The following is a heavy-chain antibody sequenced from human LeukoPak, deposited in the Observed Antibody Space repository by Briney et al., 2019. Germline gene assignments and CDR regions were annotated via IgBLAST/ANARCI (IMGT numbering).Heavy chain of an antibody. CDR1: GYTFSTYP. CDR2: INPSGGST. D-gene: IGHD2-21*02. J-gene: IGHJ6*02. Sequence: ASVKVSCKASGYTFSTYPMNWVRQAPGQGLEWMGIINPSGGSTSYAQKFQGRVTMIRDTSTSTVYMELSSLRSEDTAVYYCARTRLTPNYYYYYGMDVWGQGTTVTVSS. V-gene: IGHV1-46*01. CDR3: ARTRLTPNYYYYYGMDV.